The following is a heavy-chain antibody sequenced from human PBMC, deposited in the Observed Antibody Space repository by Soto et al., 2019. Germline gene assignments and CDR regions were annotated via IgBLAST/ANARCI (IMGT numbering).Heavy chain of an antibody. CDR3: ARVAAIHDSLWGTYRSAPIDL. J-gene: IGHJ4*02. Sequence: SETLSLTCTVSGGSISSYYWSWIRQPPGKGLEWIGYIYYSGSTNCNPSLKSRVTISVDTSKNQFSLKLSSVTAADTAVYYCARVAAIHDSLWGTYRSAPIDLWGQGTLVTVSS. D-gene: IGHD3-16*02. CDR2: IYYSGST. CDR1: GGSISSYY. V-gene: IGHV4-59*01.